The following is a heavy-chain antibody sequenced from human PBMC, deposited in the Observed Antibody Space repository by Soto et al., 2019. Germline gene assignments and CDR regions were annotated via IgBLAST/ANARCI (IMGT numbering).Heavy chain of an antibody. CDR2: ISYSGSP. D-gene: IGHD6-6*01. CDR1: GGSISGYY. J-gene: IGHJ4*02. V-gene: IGHV4-59*01. Sequence: SETLSLTCTVSGGSISGYYWSWIRQAPGKGLEWIGYISYSGSPNYNPSLRSRVTISVDTSQNQFSLKLTSVTAADTAVYYCARAGRSSSKTVFDYWGQGTLVTVSS. CDR3: ARAGRSSSKTVFDY.